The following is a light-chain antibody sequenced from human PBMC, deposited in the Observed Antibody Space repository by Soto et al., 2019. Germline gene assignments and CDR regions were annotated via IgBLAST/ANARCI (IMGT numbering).Light chain of an antibody. Sequence: IQMTKSPSSLSASVGDRVTITCRASQSISSYLNWYQQKPGKAPKLLIYGASSLQSGVPSRFSGSGSGTDFTLTISSLQPEDFANYYCQQSYSAPLTFGGGTKVQIK. CDR1: QSISSY. CDR3: QQSYSAPLT. V-gene: IGKV1-39*01. CDR2: GAS. J-gene: IGKJ4*01.